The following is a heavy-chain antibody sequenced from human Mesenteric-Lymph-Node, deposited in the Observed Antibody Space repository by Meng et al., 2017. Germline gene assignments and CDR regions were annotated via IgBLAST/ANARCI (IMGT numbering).Heavy chain of an antibody. V-gene: IGHV4-38-2*02. Sequence: SETLSLTCTVSGYSISSGYYGGWIRQPPGKGLEWSGSIYHSGSTYYNPSLKSRVTIGVDTSTNQFSLKLGSVTAADTAVYYCARDGYGSGSYYKALGPYYFDYWGQGTLVTVSS. CDR3: ARDGYGSGSYYKALGPYYFDY. CDR1: GYSISSGYY. D-gene: IGHD3-10*01. CDR2: IYHSGST. J-gene: IGHJ4*02.